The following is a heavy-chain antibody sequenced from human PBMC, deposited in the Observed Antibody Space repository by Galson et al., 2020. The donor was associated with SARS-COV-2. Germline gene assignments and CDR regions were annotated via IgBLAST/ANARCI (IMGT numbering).Heavy chain of an antibody. V-gene: IGHV1-24*01. D-gene: IGHD2-15*01. J-gene: IGHJ1*01. CDR1: GYTLTELS. CDR2: FDPEDGET. CDR3: ATVTAWSVVALDSEYFQH. Sequence: ASVKVTCKVSGYTLTELSMHWVRQAPGKGLEWMGGFDPEDGETIYAQKFQGRVTMTEDTSTDTAYMELSSLRSADTAVYYCATVTAWSVVALDSEYFQHWGQGTLVTVSS.